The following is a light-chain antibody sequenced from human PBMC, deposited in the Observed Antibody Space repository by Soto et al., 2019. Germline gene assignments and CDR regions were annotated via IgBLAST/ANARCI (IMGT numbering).Light chain of an antibody. V-gene: IGLV2-14*01. CDR3: TSFTSTKTWV. Sequence: QSVLTQPASVSGSPGQSITISCTGTSSDVGGYDYVSWFQQHPGRAPKLLIYEVSNRPSGVSVRFSGSKSGNTASLTISGVQPEDEADFYCTSFTSTKTWVFGGGTKLTVL. J-gene: IGLJ3*02. CDR1: SSDVGGYDY. CDR2: EVS.